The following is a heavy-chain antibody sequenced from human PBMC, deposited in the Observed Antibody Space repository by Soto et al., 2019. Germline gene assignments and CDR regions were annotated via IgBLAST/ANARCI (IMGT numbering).Heavy chain of an antibody. CDR2: IYSGGRT. Sequence: PSETLSLTCTVSGGSVRTGTFYWTWIRQPPGGGLEWIGYIYSGGRTNYSPSLKSRVTISADTSDNQFSLKLSSVTAADTAVYYCARATNYYDSTGYGFFFDYWGQGTPVTVSS. CDR1: GGSVRTGTFY. J-gene: IGHJ4*02. V-gene: IGHV4-61*01. D-gene: IGHD3-22*01. CDR3: ARATNYYDSTGYGFFFDY.